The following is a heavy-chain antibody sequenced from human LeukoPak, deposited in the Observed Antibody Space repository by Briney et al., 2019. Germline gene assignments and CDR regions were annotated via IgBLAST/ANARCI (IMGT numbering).Heavy chain of an antibody. CDR3: AAQALAGKGNYFDP. V-gene: IGHV3-53*01. Sequence: GGSLRLSCTASEFTVSNNYMTWVRQAPGKGLEWVSVIYRDGNTYYADTVEGRFTISRDNSKNTLYLQMDSLRAEDTAVYYCAAQALAGKGNYFDPWGQGTLSPSPQ. CDR1: EFTVSNNY. D-gene: IGHD6-19*01. CDR2: IYRDGNT. J-gene: IGHJ5*02.